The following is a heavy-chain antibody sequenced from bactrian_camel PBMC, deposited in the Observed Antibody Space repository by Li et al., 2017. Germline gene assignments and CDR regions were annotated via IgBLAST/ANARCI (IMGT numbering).Heavy chain of an antibody. CDR2: IRSSGAAT. CDR1: RGFDDADA. D-gene: IGHD5*01. CDR3: AKETEWVGYHEFAAD. Sequence: HVQLVESGGGSVQIGGSLTLACAASRGFDDADAEWGWFRQAPGKERERVATIRSSGAATYADSVKGRFTISRDNAKNTLYLQLSSLKTEDTAMYYCAKETEWVGYHEFAADWGQGTQVTVS. J-gene: IGHJ4*01. V-gene: IGHV3S1*01.